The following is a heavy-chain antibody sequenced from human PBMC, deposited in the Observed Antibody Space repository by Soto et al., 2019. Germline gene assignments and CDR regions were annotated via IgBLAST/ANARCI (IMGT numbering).Heavy chain of an antibody. J-gene: IGHJ3*02. CDR2: INAGNGNT. CDR1: GYTFTSYA. D-gene: IGHD5-18*01. CDR3: AREGDTAMGLGAFDI. Sequence: ASVKVSCKASGYTFTSYAMRWVRQAPGQRLEWMGWINAGNGNTKYSQKFQGRVTITRDTSASTAYMELSSLRSEDTAVYYCAREGDTAMGLGAFDIWGQGTMVTVSS. V-gene: IGHV1-3*01.